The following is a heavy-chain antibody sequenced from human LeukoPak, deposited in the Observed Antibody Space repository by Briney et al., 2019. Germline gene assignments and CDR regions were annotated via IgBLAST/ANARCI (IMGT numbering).Heavy chain of an antibody. Sequence: GGALRLSWAASGFTFSSYWVSWVRPAPGKGLGWVANINQDGSEKYYVDSVPGRFTLSRDNAKNPLYLQMDSLRAEDTAVYYCASDRRWFGEFDYWGQGTLVTVSS. CDR3: ASDRRWFGEFDY. CDR2: INQDGSEK. V-gene: IGHV3-7*03. J-gene: IGHJ4*02. CDR1: GFTFSSYW. D-gene: IGHD3-10*01.